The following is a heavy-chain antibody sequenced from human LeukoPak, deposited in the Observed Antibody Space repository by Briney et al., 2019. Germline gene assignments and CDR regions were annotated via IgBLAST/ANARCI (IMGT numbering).Heavy chain of an antibody. J-gene: IGHJ4*02. Sequence: GGSLRLSCTASGFTFGDYAMSWFRQAPGKGLEWVGFIRSKAYGGTTEYAASVKGRFTISRDDSKSIAYLQMNSLKTEDTAVYYCTRAQMVRGVIIKEVGYWGQGTLVTVSS. V-gene: IGHV3-49*03. D-gene: IGHD3-10*01. CDR1: GFTFGDYA. CDR3: TRAQMVRGVIIKEVGY. CDR2: IRSKAYGGTT.